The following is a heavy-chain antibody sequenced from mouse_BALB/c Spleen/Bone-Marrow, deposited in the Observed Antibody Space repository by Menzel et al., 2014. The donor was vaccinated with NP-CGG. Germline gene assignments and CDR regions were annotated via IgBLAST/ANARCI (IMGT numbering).Heavy chain of an antibody. CDR2: IDPANGNT. J-gene: IGHJ2*01. CDR3: ARNYGSSLDY. Sequence: VQLQQSGSEIVKPGASVKSSCTTSGFNIEDSYIYWMKQRPEQGLEWIGWIDPANGNTKYDPKFQGKATITVDTSSATAYLQLSSLTSEDTAVYYCARNYGSSLDYWGQGTTLTVSS. CDR1: GFNIEDSY. V-gene: IGHV14-3*02. D-gene: IGHD1-1*01.